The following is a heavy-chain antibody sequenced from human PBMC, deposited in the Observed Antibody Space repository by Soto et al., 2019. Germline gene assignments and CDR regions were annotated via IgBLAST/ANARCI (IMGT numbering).Heavy chain of an antibody. CDR3: ARVSGSSSNWSDP. CDR1: GGAFSTFA. CDR2: IIPIFGTT. Sequence: QVQLVQSGAEVKKPRSSVKVSCKASGGAFSTFAISWVRQAPGQGPEWMGGIIPIFGTTNYAQKFQGRVTITADESTSTAYMELSSLRSEDTAIYYCARVSGSSSNWSDPWGQGTLVTVSS. D-gene: IGHD6-6*01. J-gene: IGHJ5*02. V-gene: IGHV1-69*12.